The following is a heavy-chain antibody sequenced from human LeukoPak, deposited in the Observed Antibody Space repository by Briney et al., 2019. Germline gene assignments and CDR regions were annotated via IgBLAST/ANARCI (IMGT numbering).Heavy chain of an antibody. CDR2: INHSGST. CDR1: GGSFSGYY. D-gene: IGHD4-23*01. V-gene: IGHV4-34*01. J-gene: IGHJ5*02. Sequence: PSETLSLTCAVYGGSFSGYYWSWIRQPPGKGLEWIGEINHSGSTNYNPSLKSRVTISVDTSKNQFSLKLNSVTAADTAVYYCARDKLHQGFDPWGQGTLVTVSS. CDR3: ARDKLHQGFDP.